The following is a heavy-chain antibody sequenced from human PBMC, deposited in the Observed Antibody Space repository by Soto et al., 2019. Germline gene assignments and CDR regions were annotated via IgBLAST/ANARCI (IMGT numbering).Heavy chain of an antibody. Sequence: PSETLSLTCTVSGGSISSGGYYWSWIRQHPGKGLEWIGYIYYSGSTYYNPSLKSRVTISVDTSKNQFSLKLSSVTAADTAVYYCAREGSEIGMDVWGQGTTVTVSS. CDR1: GGSISSGGYY. D-gene: IGHD6-25*01. J-gene: IGHJ6*02. CDR2: IYYSGST. CDR3: AREGSEIGMDV. V-gene: IGHV4-31*03.